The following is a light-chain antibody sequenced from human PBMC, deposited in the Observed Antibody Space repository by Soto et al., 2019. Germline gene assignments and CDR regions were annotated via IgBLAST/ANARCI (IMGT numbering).Light chain of an antibody. CDR3: SSYTGDNTWI. CDR2: ELN. J-gene: IGLJ2*01. V-gene: IGLV2-14*03. Sequence: QSALTQPASVSGSPGQPITISCSGTSSDIGAYKYVSWYQQHPGKVPKLMIYELNNRPSGVSDRFSGSKSGNTASLTISGLQAEDEAHYYCSSYTGDNTWIFGGGTKLTVL. CDR1: SSDIGAYKY.